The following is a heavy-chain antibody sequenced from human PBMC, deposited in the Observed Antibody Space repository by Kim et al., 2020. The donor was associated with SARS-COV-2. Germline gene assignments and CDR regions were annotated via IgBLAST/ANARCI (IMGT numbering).Heavy chain of an antibody. CDR3: ARDRKVRGQWLGKIFDY. Sequence: GGSLRLSCAASGFTFSDYYMSWIRQAPGKGLEWVSYISSSSSYTNYADSVKGRFTISRDNAKNSLYLQMNSLRAEDTAVYYCARDRKVRGQWLGKIFDYWGQGTLVTVSS. J-gene: IGHJ4*02. CDR1: GFTFSDYY. D-gene: IGHD6-19*01. V-gene: IGHV3-11*05. CDR2: ISSSSSYT.